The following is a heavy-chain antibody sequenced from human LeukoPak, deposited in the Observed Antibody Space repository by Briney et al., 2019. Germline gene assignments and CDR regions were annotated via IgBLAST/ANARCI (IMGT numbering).Heavy chain of an antibody. D-gene: IGHD6-25*01. Sequence: SETLSLTCTVSGNSISSGDNYWSWIRQPAGKGLEWIGRIYTSGSTNYNPSLKSRVTISGDTSKNQFSLKLSSVTAADTAVYYCAREGGAYWGQGTLVTVSS. V-gene: IGHV4-61*02. CDR3: AREGGAY. CDR2: IYTSGST. CDR1: GNSISSGDNY. J-gene: IGHJ4*02.